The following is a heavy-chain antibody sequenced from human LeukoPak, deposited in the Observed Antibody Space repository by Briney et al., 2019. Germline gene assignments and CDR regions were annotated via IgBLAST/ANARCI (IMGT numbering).Heavy chain of an antibody. CDR1: GGSISSSSYY. CDR3: ARGLRFLEWLSTIDY. Sequence: SETLSLTCTVSGGSISSSSYYWGWIRQPPGKGLEWIGSIYYSGSTYYNPSLKSRVTISVDTSKNQFSLKLSSVTAADTAVYYCARGLRFLEWLSTIDYWGQGTLVTVSS. V-gene: IGHV4-39*01. D-gene: IGHD3-3*01. CDR2: IYYSGST. J-gene: IGHJ4*02.